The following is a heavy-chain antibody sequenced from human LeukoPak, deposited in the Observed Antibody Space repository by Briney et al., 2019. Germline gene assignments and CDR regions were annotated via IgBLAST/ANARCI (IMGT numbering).Heavy chain of an antibody. J-gene: IGHJ4*02. D-gene: IGHD3-3*01. Sequence: SETLSLTCTVSGGSISSYYWSWIRQPPGKGLEWIGYIYYSGSTNYNPSLKSRVTISVDTSKNQFSLKLSSVTAADTAVYYCARGVTDFWSVYYYYWGQGTLVTVSS. CDR1: GGSISSYY. CDR2: IYYSGST. V-gene: IGHV4-59*01. CDR3: ARGVTDFWSVYYYY.